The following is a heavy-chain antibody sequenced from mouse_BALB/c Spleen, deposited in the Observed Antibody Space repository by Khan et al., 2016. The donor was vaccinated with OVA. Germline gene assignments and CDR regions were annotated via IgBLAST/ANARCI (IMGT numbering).Heavy chain of an antibody. V-gene: IGHV1S137*01. CDR1: GYTFTDYA. J-gene: IGHJ2*01. Sequence: QVQLQPSGPELVRPGVSVKISCKGSGYTFTDYALHWVKQSHAKSLEWIGLISTYSGNTNYKQKFKGQATMTVDKSSSTVYMELARLTSEDSAIYYCTGPAYDGYYDYWGQGTTLTVSS. CDR3: TGPAYDGYYDY. CDR2: ISTYSGNT. D-gene: IGHD2-3*01.